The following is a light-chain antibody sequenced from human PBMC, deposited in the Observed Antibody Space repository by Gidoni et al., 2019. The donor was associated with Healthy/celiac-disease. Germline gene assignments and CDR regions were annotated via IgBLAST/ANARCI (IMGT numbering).Light chain of an antibody. Sequence: QSVLPQPPSASGPPGQRVTISCSGSSSNIGSNTVTWYQQLQGTAPKILIYSNNHRPSGVPDRFSGAKSGTKAALAISGRQYEDEADYYCAAWDDSRNGLWVFGGGTKLTVL. J-gene: IGLJ3*02. CDR3: AAWDDSRNGLWV. CDR2: SNN. V-gene: IGLV1-44*01. CDR1: SSNIGSNT.